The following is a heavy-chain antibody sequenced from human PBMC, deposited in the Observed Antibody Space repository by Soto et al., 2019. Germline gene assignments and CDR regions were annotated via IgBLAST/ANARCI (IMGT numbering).Heavy chain of an antibody. Sequence: PGGSLRLSCAASGFTFSSYLMHWVRQSPGKGLVWVSRINSDGSSTSYADSVKGRFTISRDNAKNTLYLQMNSLRAEDTAVYYCARDRRRQGYYYYGMDVWGQGTTVTVSS. V-gene: IGHV3-74*01. CDR2: INSDGSST. CDR3: ARDRRRQGYYYYGMDV. CDR1: GFTFSSYL. J-gene: IGHJ6*02. D-gene: IGHD1-1*01.